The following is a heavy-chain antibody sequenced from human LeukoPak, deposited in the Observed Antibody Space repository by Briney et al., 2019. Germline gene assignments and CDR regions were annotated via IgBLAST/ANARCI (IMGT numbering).Heavy chain of an antibody. J-gene: IGHJ3*01. CDR1: GFSDTNYA. V-gene: IGHV3-33*01. CDR2: IWYDGREE. Sequence: GTSLRLSCASSGFSDTNYAIHWVRQARGKGLEWVADIWYDGREEDYADSVKARFTLSRDNSRNTVYLQMNSLGGDDTAVYYCAGESSVTTSHSALNVWGQGALVTVSS. D-gene: IGHD3-22*01. CDR3: AGESSVTTSHSALNV.